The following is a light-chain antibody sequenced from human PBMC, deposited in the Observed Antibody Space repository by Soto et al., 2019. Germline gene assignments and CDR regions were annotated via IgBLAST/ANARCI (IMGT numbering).Light chain of an antibody. CDR3: QQYYNWRT. CDR1: ESVGSN. CDR2: DAS. J-gene: IGKJ1*01. V-gene: IGKV3-15*01. Sequence: VLTQSPATLSVSPGERATLSCRASESVGSNLAWFQHKPGQAPRLLIYDASTRAPGIPVRFSGSGSGTEFNLNISSLQSDDLAVYFCQQYYNWRTFGQGTKVQI.